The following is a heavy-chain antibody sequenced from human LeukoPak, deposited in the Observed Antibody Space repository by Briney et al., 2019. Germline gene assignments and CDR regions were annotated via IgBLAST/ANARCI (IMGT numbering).Heavy chain of an antibody. J-gene: IGHJ4*02. Sequence: GASVKVSCKASGYTFTSYAMHWVRQAPGQRLEWMGWINAGNGNTKYSQKFQGRVTITRDTSASTAYMELSSLRSEDTAVYYCARSRVGQWPHFDYWGQGTLVTVSS. CDR3: ARSRVGQWPHFDY. CDR1: GYTFTSYA. V-gene: IGHV1-3*01. D-gene: IGHD6-19*01. CDR2: INAGNGNT.